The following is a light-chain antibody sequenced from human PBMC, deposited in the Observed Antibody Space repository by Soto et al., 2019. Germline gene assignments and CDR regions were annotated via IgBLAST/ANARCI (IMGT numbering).Light chain of an antibody. CDR1: QSVSSIS. CDR2: GAS. Sequence: EIVLTQSPGTLSLSPGERATLSCRASQSVSSISLAWYQQKPGQAPRLLIYGASSRATGIPDRFSGSGSGTDFTLTISRLEPEDFAVYYCQQDDSSLSTFGGGTKVEI. CDR3: QQDDSSLST. V-gene: IGKV3-20*01. J-gene: IGKJ4*02.